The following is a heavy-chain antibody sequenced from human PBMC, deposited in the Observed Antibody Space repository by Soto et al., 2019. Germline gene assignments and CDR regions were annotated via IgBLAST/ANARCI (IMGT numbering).Heavy chain of an antibody. CDR3: ARTVGYYYGMDV. J-gene: IGHJ6*02. V-gene: IGHV4-39*01. D-gene: IGHD4-17*01. CDR2: IYYSGST. CDR1: GGSISSSSYY. Sequence: PSETLSLTCTVSGGSISSSSYYWGWIRQPPGKGLEWIGSIYYSGSTYYNPSLKSRVTITRDTSASTAYMELSSLRSEDTAVYYCARTVGYYYGMDVWGQGTTVTVSS.